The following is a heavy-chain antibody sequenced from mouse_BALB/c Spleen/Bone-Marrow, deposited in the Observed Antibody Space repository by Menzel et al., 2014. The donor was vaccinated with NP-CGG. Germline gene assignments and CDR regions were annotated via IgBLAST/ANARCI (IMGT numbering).Heavy chain of an antibody. CDR1: GFTFIDYY. CDR2: IRNKANGYTT. V-gene: IGHV7-3*02. J-gene: IGHJ2*01. Sequence: EVQGVESGGGLVQPGGSLRLSCATSGFTFIDYYMNWVRRPPGKALEWLGFIRNKANGYTTEYSASVKGRFTISRDNSQSILYLQMNTLRAEDSATYYCARDSRSTVSHFDYWGQGTTLTVSS. D-gene: IGHD1-1*01. CDR3: ARDSRSTVSHFDY.